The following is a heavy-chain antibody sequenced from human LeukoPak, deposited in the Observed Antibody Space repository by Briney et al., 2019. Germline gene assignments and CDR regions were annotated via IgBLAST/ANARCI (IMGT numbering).Heavy chain of an antibody. CDR2: INHSGST. J-gene: IGHJ6*03. V-gene: IGHV4-34*01. CDR3: ARRSSGYPYYYYYYMDV. CDR1: GGSFSGYY. Sequence: SETLSLTCAVYGGSFSGYYWSWIRQPPAKGLEWIGEINHSGSTNYNPSLKSRVTISVDTSKNQFSLKLSSVTAADTAVYYCARRSSGYPYYYYYYMDVWGKGTTVTVSS. D-gene: IGHD3-22*01.